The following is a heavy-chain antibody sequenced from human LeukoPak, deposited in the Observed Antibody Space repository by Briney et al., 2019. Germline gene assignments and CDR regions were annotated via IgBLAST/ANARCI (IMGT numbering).Heavy chain of an antibody. J-gene: IGHJ4*02. CDR3: ARVSARKEYSGYDADAPFDY. CDR2: ISAYNGNT. V-gene: IGHV1-18*01. Sequence: ASVKVSCKASGYTFTSYGISWVRQAPGQGLEWMGWISAYNGNTNYAQKLQGRVTMTTDTSTSTAYMELRSLRSDDTAVYYCARVSARKEYSGYDADAPFDYWGQGTLVTVSS. D-gene: IGHD5-12*01. CDR1: GYTFTSYG.